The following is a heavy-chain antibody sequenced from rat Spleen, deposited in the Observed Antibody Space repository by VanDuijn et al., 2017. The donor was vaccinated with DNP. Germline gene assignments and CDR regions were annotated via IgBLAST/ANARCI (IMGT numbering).Heavy chain of an antibody. CDR3: ARSYGLDY. CDR1: GFSLTNYH. Sequence: QVQLKESGPGLVQPSQTLSLTCTVSGFSLTNYHVDWVRQPPGKGLEWMGRIQSDGNTDYNSVLKSRLSISRDTSKSQVFLKMNSVQTEDTAMYFCARSYGLDYWGQGVMVTVSS. V-gene: IGHV2-27*01. D-gene: IGHD1-3*01. CDR2: IQSDGNT. J-gene: IGHJ2*01.